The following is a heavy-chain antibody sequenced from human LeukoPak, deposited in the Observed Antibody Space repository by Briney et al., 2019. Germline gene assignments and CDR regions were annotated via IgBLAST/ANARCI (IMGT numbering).Heavy chain of an antibody. D-gene: IGHD6-19*01. CDR2: IKSDGNEK. Sequence: PGGSLRLSCAASGFTYGSHWMSWVRQAPGKGLEWVANIKSDGNEKYYLDSVKGRFTISRDNSKNTLYLQMNSLRAEDTAVYYCAKDAGIAVAAAAEYFQHWGQGTLVTVSS. J-gene: IGHJ1*01. V-gene: IGHV3-7*03. CDR1: GFTYGSHW. CDR3: AKDAGIAVAAAAEYFQH.